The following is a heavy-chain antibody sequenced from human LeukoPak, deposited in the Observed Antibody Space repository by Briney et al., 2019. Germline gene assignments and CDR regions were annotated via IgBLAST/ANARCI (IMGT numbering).Heavy chain of an antibody. D-gene: IGHD2-15*01. CDR3: ARLEGYCSGGSCYSNYYMDV. Sequence: ASVTVSCKASVYTFTGYYMHWVRQAPGQGLEWMGWINPNSGGTNYAQKFQGRVTMTRDTSISTAYMELSRLRSDDTAVYYCARLEGYCSGGSCYSNYYMDVWGKGATVTVSS. CDR1: VYTFTGYY. J-gene: IGHJ6*03. V-gene: IGHV1-2*02. CDR2: INPNSGGT.